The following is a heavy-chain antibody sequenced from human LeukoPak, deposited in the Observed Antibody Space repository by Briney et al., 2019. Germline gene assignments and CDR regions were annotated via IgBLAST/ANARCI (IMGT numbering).Heavy chain of an antibody. J-gene: IGHJ4*02. V-gene: IGHV3-9*01. CDR2: ISWNSGSI. D-gene: IGHD3-9*01. CDR3: ARIPDYDILTAYQYTDY. Sequence: GGSLRLSCAASGFTFDDYAMHWVRQAPGKGLEWVSGISWNSGSIGYADSVKGRFTISRDNAKNSLYLQMNSLRAEDTAVYYCARIPDYDILTAYQYTDYWGQGTLVTVSS. CDR1: GFTFDDYA.